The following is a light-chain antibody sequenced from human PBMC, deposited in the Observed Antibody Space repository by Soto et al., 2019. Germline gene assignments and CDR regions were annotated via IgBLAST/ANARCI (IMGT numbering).Light chain of an antibody. CDR1: QDINGY. V-gene: IGKV1-39*01. Sequence: DIQMTQSPSSLSASVGDRVTITCRASQDINGYLTWYQQRAGKAPKLLIYAASTLQSGVPSRFSGSGSGTDFTLTISSLQPEDFATYYCQYSYSSPRTFGQGTKV. CDR2: AAS. J-gene: IGKJ1*01. CDR3: QYSYSSPRT.